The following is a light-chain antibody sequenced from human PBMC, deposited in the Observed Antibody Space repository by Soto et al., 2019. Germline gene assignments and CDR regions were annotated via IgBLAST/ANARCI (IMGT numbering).Light chain of an antibody. CDR1: QSISSW. CDR2: DAS. V-gene: IGKV1-5*01. Sequence: DIQMTQSPSTLSASVGDRVTITCRASQSISSWLAWYQQKPGKAPKLLIYDASILGSGVPSRFSGSRSGTQFTLTISSLQPDDFATYYCQQYNSYSMYTFGQGTKVDIK. J-gene: IGKJ2*01. CDR3: QQYNSYSMYT.